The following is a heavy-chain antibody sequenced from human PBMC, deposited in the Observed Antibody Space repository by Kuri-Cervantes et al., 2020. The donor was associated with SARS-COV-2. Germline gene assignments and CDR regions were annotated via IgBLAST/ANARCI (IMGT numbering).Heavy chain of an antibody. CDR3: ARVRDIVLMVYAIRGWFDP. CDR1: GGSASSSNW. Sequence: SETLSLTCAVSGGSASSSNWWSWVRQPPGKGLEWIGEIYHSGSTNYNPSLKSRVTISVDKSKNQFSLKLSSVTASDTAVYYCARVRDIVLMVYAIRGWFDPWGQGTLVTVSS. CDR2: IYHSGST. V-gene: IGHV4-4*02. J-gene: IGHJ5*02. D-gene: IGHD2-8*01.